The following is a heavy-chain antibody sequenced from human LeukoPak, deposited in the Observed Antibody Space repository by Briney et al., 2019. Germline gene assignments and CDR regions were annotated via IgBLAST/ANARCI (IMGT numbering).Heavy chain of an antibody. CDR1: GGSISSYY. CDR3: ARDRGDYYGPKGAFDI. D-gene: IGHD3-10*01. V-gene: IGHV4-59*01. Sequence: PSETLSLTCTVSGGSISSYYWSWIRQPPGKGLEWIGYIYYSGSTNYNPSLKSRVTISVDTSKNQFSLKLSSVTAADTAVYYCARDRGDYYGPKGAFDIWGQGTMVTVSS. J-gene: IGHJ3*02. CDR2: IYYSGST.